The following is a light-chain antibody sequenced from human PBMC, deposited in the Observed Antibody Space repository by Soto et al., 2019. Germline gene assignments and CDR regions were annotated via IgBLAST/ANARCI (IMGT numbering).Light chain of an antibody. CDR1: QSVSRI. Sequence: EIVMTQSPATLSVSPGERTTLSCRASQSVSRILAWYQQKPGQAPRLLIYGASTRATGIPVRFSGSGSGTAFTLTISSLQSEDFAVYYCQQYDKWPPTFGQGTKVEIK. CDR3: QQYDKWPPT. J-gene: IGKJ1*01. CDR2: GAS. V-gene: IGKV3-15*01.